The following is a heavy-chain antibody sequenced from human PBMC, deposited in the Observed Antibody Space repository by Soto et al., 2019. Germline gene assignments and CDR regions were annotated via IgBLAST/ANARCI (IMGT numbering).Heavy chain of an antibody. J-gene: IGHJ6*02. D-gene: IGHD3-22*01. Sequence: ASVKVSCKASGGTFSSYAISWVRQAPGQGLEWMGGIIPIFGTANYAQKFQGRVTITADESTSTAYMELSSLRSEDTAVYYCARDPDKYYYDSSGLVYYGMDVWGQGTTVTVSS. V-gene: IGHV1-69*13. CDR2: IIPIFGTA. CDR3: ARDPDKYYYDSSGLVYYGMDV. CDR1: GGTFSSYA.